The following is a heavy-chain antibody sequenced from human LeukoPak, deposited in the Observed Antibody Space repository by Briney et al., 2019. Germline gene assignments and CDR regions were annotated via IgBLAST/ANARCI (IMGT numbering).Heavy chain of an antibody. D-gene: IGHD3-16*01. CDR1: GGSISSYY. V-gene: IGHV4-4*07. CDR2: IYSSGST. CDR3: ARAPTREGGGALFDY. J-gene: IGHJ4*02. Sequence: SSETLSLTCTVSGGSISSYYWSWLRQPAGKGLEWLGRIYSSGSTNYNPSLKSRVTMSVDTSKNQFSLKLSSVTAADTAVYYCARAPTREGGGALFDYWGQGTLVTVSS.